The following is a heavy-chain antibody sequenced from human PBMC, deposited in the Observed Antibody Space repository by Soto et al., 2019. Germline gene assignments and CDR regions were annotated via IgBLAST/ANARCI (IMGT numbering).Heavy chain of an antibody. Sequence: ASVKVSCKASGGTFSSYTISWVRQAPGQGLEWMGRIIPILGIANYAQKFQGRVTITADKSTSTAYMELSSLRSEDTAVYYCARDPGGRDPARPTGYYYYMDVWGKGTTVTISS. V-gene: IGHV1-69*04. CDR2: IIPILGIA. J-gene: IGHJ6*03. CDR3: ARDPGGRDPARPTGYYYYMDV. CDR1: GGTFSSYT. D-gene: IGHD3-10*01.